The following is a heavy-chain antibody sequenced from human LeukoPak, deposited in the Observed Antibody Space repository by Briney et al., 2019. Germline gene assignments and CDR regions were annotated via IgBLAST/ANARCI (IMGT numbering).Heavy chain of an antibody. J-gene: IGHJ3*02. D-gene: IGHD4-17*01. CDR2: IIPIFGTA. CDR3: ARGYYGDYGAADAFDI. Sequence: ASVKVSCKASGGTFSSYAISWVRQAPGQGLEWMGGIIPIFGTANYAQKFQGRVTITADKSTSTAYMELSGLRSEDTAVYYCARGYYGDYGAADAFDIWGQGTMVTVSS. V-gene: IGHV1-69*06. CDR1: GGTFSSYA.